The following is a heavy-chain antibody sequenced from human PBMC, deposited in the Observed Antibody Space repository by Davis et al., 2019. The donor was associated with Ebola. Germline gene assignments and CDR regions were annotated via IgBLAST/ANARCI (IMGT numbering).Heavy chain of an antibody. CDR1: GGSFSGYY. CDR2: INHSGST. CDR3: ARASGYSRFDY. D-gene: IGHD6-13*01. V-gene: IGHV4-34*01. J-gene: IGHJ4*02. Sequence: SETLSLTCAVYGGSFSGYYWSWIRQPPGKGLEWIGEINHSGSTNYNPSLKSRVTISVDTSKNQFSLKLSSVTAADTAVYYCARASGYSRFDYWGQGTLVTVSS.